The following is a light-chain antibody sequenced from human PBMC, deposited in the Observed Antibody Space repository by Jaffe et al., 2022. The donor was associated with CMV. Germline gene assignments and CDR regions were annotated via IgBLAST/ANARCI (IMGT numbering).Light chain of an antibody. J-gene: IGKJ1*01. V-gene: IGKV2-30*02. CDR3: MQGIDFWT. CDR1: RSLVHSDGNTY. Sequence: DVVMTQSPLSLPVTLGQPASISCRSSRSLVHSDGNTYLNWFQQRPGQSPRRLLYRVSNRDSGVPDRFSGSGSGTDFTLKISTVEAEDVGVYYCMQGIDFWTFGQGTRVEI. CDR2: RVS.